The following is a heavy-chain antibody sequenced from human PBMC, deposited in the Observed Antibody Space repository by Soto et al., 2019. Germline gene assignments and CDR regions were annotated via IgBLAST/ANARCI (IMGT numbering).Heavy chain of an antibody. CDR2: IWYDGSST. D-gene: IGHD6-13*01. J-gene: IGHJ6*04. CDR3: EISWQQKVMAF. Sequence: GGSLRLSCAASGFTFSSYGMHWVRQAPGKGLEWVAVIWYDGSSTSYADSVKGRFTISRDNAKNTLYLQMNSLRAEDTAVYYSEISWQQKVMAFGGKGPTVPVSS. V-gene: IGHV3-33*03. CDR1: GFTFSSYG.